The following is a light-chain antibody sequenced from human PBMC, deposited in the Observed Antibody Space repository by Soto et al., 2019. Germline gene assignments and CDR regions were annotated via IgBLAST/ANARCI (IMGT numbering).Light chain of an antibody. V-gene: IGKV1-9*01. CDR2: AAS. CDR3: QQLNSYPIS. J-gene: IGKJ5*01. Sequence: DIQLTQSPSFLSASVGDRVTITCRASQGISSYLAWYQQKPAKAPKLLIYAASTLQSGVPSRFSGSGSGTEFTLTISSLQPEDFATYCCQQLNSYPISCGQGTRLEIK. CDR1: QGISSY.